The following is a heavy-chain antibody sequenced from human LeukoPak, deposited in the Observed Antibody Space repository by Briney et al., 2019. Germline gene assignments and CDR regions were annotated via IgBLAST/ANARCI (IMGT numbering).Heavy chain of an antibody. CDR3: ARSNYDSSGYYPHLGY. J-gene: IGHJ4*02. CDR2: ISSSSSTI. D-gene: IGHD3-22*01. Sequence: GGSLRLSCAASGFTFSSYSLNWIRQAPEKGLEWVSYISSSSSTIHYADSVKGRFTISRDTAKNLLYLQMNSLRDEDTAVYYCARSNYDSSGYYPHLGYWGQGTLVTVSS. V-gene: IGHV3-48*02. CDR1: GFTFSSYS.